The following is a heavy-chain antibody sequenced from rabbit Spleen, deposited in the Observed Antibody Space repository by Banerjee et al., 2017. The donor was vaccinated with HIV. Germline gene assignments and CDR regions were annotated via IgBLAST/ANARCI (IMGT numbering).Heavy chain of an antibody. V-gene: IGHV1S40*01. Sequence: QSLEESGGGLVQPGASLTLTCTASGFSFSSNTMCWVRQAPGKGLEWISCIAGSSSGFTYSATWATGRFTISKTSSTTVTLQMTSLTVADTATYFCARDTGTSFSSYGMDLWGPGTLVTVS. D-gene: IGHD7-1*01. CDR1: GFSFSSNT. CDR3: ARDTGTSFSSYGMDL. CDR2: IAGSSSGFT. J-gene: IGHJ6*01.